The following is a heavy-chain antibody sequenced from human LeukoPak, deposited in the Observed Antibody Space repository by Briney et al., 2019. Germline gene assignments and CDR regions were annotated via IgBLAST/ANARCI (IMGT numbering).Heavy chain of an antibody. CDR1: GFTFSSYA. CDR2: ISYDGSNK. D-gene: IGHD2-15*01. J-gene: IGHJ6*02. CDR3: ASEVVVAATPVDYYYGMDV. Sequence: RGSLRLSCAASGFTFSSYAMHWVRQAPGKGLEWVAVISYDGSNKYYADSVKGRFTISRDNSKNTLYLQMNSLRAEDTAVYYCASEVVVAATPVDYYYGMDVWGQGTTVTVSS. V-gene: IGHV3-30*04.